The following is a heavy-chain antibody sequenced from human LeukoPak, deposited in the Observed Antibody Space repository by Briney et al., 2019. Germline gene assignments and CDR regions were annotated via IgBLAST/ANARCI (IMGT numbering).Heavy chain of an antibody. CDR1: GFTFSSYS. CDR3: AKVRTPRSGWYAFDY. D-gene: IGHD6-19*01. J-gene: IGHJ4*02. V-gene: IGHV3-48*04. CDR2: ISSSGSTI. Sequence: GGSLRLSCAASGFTFSSYSMNWVRQAPGKGLEWVSYISSSGSTIYYADSVKGRFTISRDNAKNSLYLQMNSLRAEDTAVYYCAKVRTPRSGWYAFDYWGQGTLVTVSS.